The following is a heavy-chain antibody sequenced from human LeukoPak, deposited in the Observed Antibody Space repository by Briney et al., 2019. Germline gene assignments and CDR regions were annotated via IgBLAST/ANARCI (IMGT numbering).Heavy chain of an antibody. D-gene: IGHD4-17*01. V-gene: IGHV3-23*01. CDR2: ISGSGGST. J-gene: IGHJ5*02. CDR1: GFTFSSYA. Sequence: AGGSLRLSCAASGFTFSSYAMSWVRQAPGKGLEWVSAISGSGGSTYYADSVKGRFTIPIANSKNTLYLQMNSLRAEHTAVYYGAKPRGYGDFGNWFDPWGQGTLVTVSS. CDR3: AKPRGYGDFGNWFDP.